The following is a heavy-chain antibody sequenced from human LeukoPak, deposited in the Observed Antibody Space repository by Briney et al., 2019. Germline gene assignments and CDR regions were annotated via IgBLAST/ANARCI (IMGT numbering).Heavy chain of an antibody. V-gene: IGHV4-34*01. CDR1: GGSFSGYY. Sequence: SETLSLTCAVYGGSFSGYYWSWIRQPPGKGLEWIGEINHGGSTNYNPPLKSRVTTSVDTSKNQFSLKLNSVTAADTAVYYCARGADSNTHYFDYWGQGTLVTVSS. D-gene: IGHD4-11*01. CDR2: INHGGST. J-gene: IGHJ4*02. CDR3: ARGADSNTHYFDY.